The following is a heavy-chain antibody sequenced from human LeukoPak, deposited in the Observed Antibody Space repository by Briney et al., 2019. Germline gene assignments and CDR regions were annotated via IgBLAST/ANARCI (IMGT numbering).Heavy chain of an antibody. D-gene: IGHD3-10*01. Sequence: GGPLDSSFQPLDFPFTTNAITWVRRPPGEGLDWAAGESESGSTTYSADSVKGRFTISRDDSKNTLYLHMNSLRVDDTAIYYCGRGSRETTMFYYYYMDVWGKGTTVIVSS. J-gene: IGHJ6*03. CDR3: GRGSRETTMFYYYYMDV. CDR2: ESESGSTT. CDR1: DFPFTTNA. V-gene: IGHV3-23*01.